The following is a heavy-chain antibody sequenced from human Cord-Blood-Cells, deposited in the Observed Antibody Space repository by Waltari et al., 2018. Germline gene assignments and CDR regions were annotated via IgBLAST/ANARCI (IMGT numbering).Heavy chain of an antibody. CDR1: GGSISSYY. CDR2: IYTSGST. Sequence: QVQLQESGPGLMKPSETLSLTCTVSGGSISSYYWSWIRQPAGKGLEWIGRIYTSGSTNYNPSLKSRVTMSVDTSKNQFSLKLSSVTAADTAVYYCARDLQSEQGNWFDPWGQGTLVTVSS. CDR3: ARDLQSEQGNWFDP. V-gene: IGHV4-4*07. J-gene: IGHJ5*02. D-gene: IGHD6-13*01.